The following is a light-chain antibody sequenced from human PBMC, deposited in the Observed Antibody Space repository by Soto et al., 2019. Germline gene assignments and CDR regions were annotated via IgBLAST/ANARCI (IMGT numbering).Light chain of an antibody. Sequence: EIVMTQSPATLSVSPGERATLSCRASQSVSSNLAWYQQKPGQAPRLLIYGASTRAPGIPARFSGSGSGTEFTLTISSLQSEDFAVYYCQQYNNWPIFTFGPGTKVDIK. CDR1: QSVSSN. CDR3: QQYNNWPIFT. V-gene: IGKV3-15*01. J-gene: IGKJ3*01. CDR2: GAS.